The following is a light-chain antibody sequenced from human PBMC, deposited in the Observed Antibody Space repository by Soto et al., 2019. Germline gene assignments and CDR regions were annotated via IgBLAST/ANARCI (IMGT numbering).Light chain of an antibody. CDR3: CSFAGLNTLL. V-gene: IGLV2-23*01. CDR2: EGS. J-gene: IGLJ2*01. CDR1: SSDVGSYNL. Sequence: QSALTQPASVSGSPGQSITISCTGTSSDVGSYNLVSWYQQHPGTAPKLMIYEGSKRPSGVSSRVSGSKSGNTASLTISGLQAAEEADYYCCSFAGLNTLLFGGGTKLTVL.